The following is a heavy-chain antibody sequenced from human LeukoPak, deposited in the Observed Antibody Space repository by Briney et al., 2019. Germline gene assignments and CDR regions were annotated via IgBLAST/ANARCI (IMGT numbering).Heavy chain of an antibody. D-gene: IGHD6-13*01. Sequence: ASVKVPCKASGYTFTSYYMHWVRRAPGQGLEWMGIINPSGGSTSYAQKFQGRVTMTRDTSTSTVYMELSSLRSEDTAVYYCARARPIIAAAGSGFNNWFDPWGQGTLVTVSS. CDR3: ARARPIIAAAGSGFNNWFDP. CDR2: INPSGGST. V-gene: IGHV1-46*01. J-gene: IGHJ5*02. CDR1: GYTFTSYY.